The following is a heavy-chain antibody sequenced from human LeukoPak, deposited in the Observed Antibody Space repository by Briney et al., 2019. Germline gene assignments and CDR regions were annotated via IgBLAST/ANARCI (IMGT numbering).Heavy chain of an antibody. D-gene: IGHD1-26*01. Sequence: GGSLRLSCVASGFTFGKYWMSWVRQAPGKGLEWVANIKLDGSEKNYVDSVKGRFTLSRDNSKNTLYLQMNSLRAEDTAVYYCARWGSGSYHFFDYWGQGTLVTVSS. V-gene: IGHV3-7*03. CDR3: ARWGSGSYHFFDY. CDR1: GFTFGKYW. CDR2: IKLDGSEK. J-gene: IGHJ4*02.